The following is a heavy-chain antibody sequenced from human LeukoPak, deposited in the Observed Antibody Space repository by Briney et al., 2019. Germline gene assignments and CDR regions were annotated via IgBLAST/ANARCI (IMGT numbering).Heavy chain of an antibody. CDR2: IYYSRST. V-gene: IGHV4-39*01. CDR1: GGSISSSSYY. J-gene: IGHJ4*02. Sequence: PSETLSLTCTVSGGSISSSSYYWGWIRQPPGKGLEWIGSIYYSRSTYYNPSLKSRVTISVDTSKNQLSLKLSSVTAADTAVYYCARRNYYDSSPDYWGQGTLVTVSS. CDR3: ARRNYYDSSPDY. D-gene: IGHD3-22*01.